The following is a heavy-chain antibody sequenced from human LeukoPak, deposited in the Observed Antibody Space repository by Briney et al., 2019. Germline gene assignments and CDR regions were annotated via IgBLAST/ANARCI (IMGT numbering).Heavy chain of an antibody. CDR1: GFTFNGHW. CDR3: ARDLYCGGDCYFFDY. J-gene: IGHJ4*02. V-gene: IGHV3-74*01. D-gene: IGHD2-21*02. Sequence: GGSLRLSCEASGFTFNGHWMHWVRQAPGKGLVWVSRINSDGSSTSYADSVKGRFTISRDNAKNTLYLQMNSLRAEDTAVYYCARDLYCGGDCYFFDYWGQGTLVTVSS. CDR2: INSDGSST.